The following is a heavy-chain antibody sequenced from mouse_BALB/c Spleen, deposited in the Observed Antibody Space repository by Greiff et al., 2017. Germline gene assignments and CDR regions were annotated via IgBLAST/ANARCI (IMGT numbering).Heavy chain of an antibody. Sequence: EVHLVESGPGLVKPSQSLSLTCTVTGYSITSDYAWNWIRQFPGNKLEWMGYISYSGSTSYNPSLKSRISITRDTSKNQFFLQLNSVTTEDTATYYCARGFDGYPRFAYWGQGTLVTVSA. CDR2: ISYSGST. D-gene: IGHD2-3*01. J-gene: IGHJ3*01. CDR1: GYSITSDYA. CDR3: ARGFDGYPRFAY. V-gene: IGHV3-2*02.